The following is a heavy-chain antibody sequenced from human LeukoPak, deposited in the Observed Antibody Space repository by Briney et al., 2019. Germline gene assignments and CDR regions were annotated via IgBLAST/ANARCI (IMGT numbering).Heavy chain of an antibody. Sequence: GASVKVSCKVSGYTLTELSMHWVRQAPGKGLEWMGGFDPEDGETIYAQKFQGRVTMTEDTSTDTAYIELSSPRSEDTAVYYCATASDSSGYYYVGEAFDIWGQGTMVTVSS. V-gene: IGHV1-24*01. CDR2: FDPEDGET. J-gene: IGHJ3*02. D-gene: IGHD3-22*01. CDR3: ATASDSSGYYYVGEAFDI. CDR1: GYTLTELS.